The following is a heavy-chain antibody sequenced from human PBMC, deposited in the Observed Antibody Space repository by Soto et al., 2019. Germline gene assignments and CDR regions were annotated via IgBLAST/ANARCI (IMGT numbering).Heavy chain of an antibody. Sequence: RASVKVSCKVSGYTLTELSMHWVRQAPGKGLEWMGGFDPEDGETIYAQKFQGRVTMTEDTSTDTAYMELSSLRSEDTAVYYCATGNEYSSSSPSDYWGQGTLVTVSS. J-gene: IGHJ4*02. CDR1: GYTLTELS. CDR3: ATGNEYSSSSPSDY. V-gene: IGHV1-24*01. CDR2: FDPEDGET. D-gene: IGHD6-6*01.